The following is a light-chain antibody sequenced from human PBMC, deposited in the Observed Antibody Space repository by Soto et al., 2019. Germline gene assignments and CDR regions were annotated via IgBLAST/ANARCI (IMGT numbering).Light chain of an antibody. V-gene: IGKV3-15*01. CDR2: GAS. Sequence: EIVMTQSPATLSVSPGERATLSCRASQSVYNNLAWYQQKPGQAPRLLIYGASTRATGIPARFSGSGSGTAFTLTISRLQSEAFAVYYCQQYNNLPPVTFGPGTQVAI. J-gene: IGKJ3*01. CDR1: QSVYNN. CDR3: QQYNNLPPVT.